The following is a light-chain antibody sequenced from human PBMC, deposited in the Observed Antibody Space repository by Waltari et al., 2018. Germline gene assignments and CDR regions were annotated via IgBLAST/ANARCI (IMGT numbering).Light chain of an antibody. V-gene: IGKV3-20*01. CDR3: QQYWT. CDR2: GAS. Sequence: ELLLTQSPGTLSLSPGERATLSCRASHSVSSSYLAWYQQKPGQAPRLLIYGASSRATGIPDRFSGSGSGTDFTLTISRLEPEDFAVYYCQQYWTFGPGTKVDIK. J-gene: IGKJ3*01. CDR1: HSVSSSY.